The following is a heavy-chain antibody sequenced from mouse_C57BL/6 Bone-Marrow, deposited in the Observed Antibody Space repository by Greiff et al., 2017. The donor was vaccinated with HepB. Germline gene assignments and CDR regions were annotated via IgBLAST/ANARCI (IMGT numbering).Heavy chain of an antibody. V-gene: IGHV5-6*01. CDR1: GFTFSSYG. Sequence: EVQLVESGGDLVKPGGSLKLSCAASGFTFSSYGMSWVRQTPDKRLEWVGTISSGGSYTHYPDSVKGRFTISRDKAKNTPYLQMSSLKSEDTAMYYCARWWGAMDYWGQGTSVTVSS. J-gene: IGHJ4*01. CDR3: ARWWGAMDY. D-gene: IGHD1-1*02. CDR2: ISSGGSYT.